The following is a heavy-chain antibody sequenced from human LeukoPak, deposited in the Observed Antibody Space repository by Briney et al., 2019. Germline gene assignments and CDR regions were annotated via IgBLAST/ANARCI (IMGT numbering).Heavy chain of an antibody. D-gene: IGHD4-11*01. J-gene: IGHJ2*01. Sequence: RGGSLRLSCAASGFTFSSYSMNWVRQTPGKGLVWVSRISSDGSTTDYADSVRGRFTISRDNAKNTLYLQMNSLRAEDTAVYYCARSNYVFDLWGRGTLVTVSS. CDR3: ARSNYVFDL. V-gene: IGHV3-74*01. CDR2: ISSDGSTT. CDR1: GFTFSSYS.